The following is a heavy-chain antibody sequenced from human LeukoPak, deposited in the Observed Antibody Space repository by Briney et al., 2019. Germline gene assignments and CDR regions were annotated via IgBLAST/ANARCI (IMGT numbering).Heavy chain of an antibody. V-gene: IGHV4-61*02. D-gene: IGHD1-26*01. Sequence: TLSLTCTVSGGSISSGSYYWSWIRQPAGKGLEWIGRIYTSGSTNYNPSLKSRVTISVDTSKNQFSLKLSSVTAADTAVYYCARDRVGYWYFDLWGHGTLVTVSS. CDR1: GGSISSGSYY. J-gene: IGHJ2*01. CDR2: IYTSGST. CDR3: ARDRVGYWYFDL.